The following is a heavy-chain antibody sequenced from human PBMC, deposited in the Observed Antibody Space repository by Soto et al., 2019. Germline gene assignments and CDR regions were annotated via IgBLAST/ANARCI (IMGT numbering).Heavy chain of an antibody. J-gene: IGHJ6*02. V-gene: IGHV4-34*01. CDR1: DGSFSCYY. Sequence: PSETLSLTCADYDGSFSCYYSSWLRQPPGKGLEWIGEINHSGSTNYNPSLKSRVTISVDTSKNQFSLKLSSVTAADTAVYYCACPDLSGETAYYYYYGMDVWGQGTTVTVSS. CDR2: INHSGST. CDR3: ACPDLSGETAYYYYYGMDV. D-gene: IGHD3-10*01.